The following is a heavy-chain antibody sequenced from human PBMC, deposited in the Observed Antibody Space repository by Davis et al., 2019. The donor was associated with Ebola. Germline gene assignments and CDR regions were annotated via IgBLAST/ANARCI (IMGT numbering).Heavy chain of an antibody. D-gene: IGHD1-20*01. CDR1: GYSFSSYW. J-gene: IGHJ3*02. Sequence: KVSCKASGYSFSSYWLAWVRHTPGKGLEWMGIIFTGDSDTRYRPSFRGQVTISADKSFKTAFLQWSSLKASDTARYYCATLRRTITGMDDGFDIWGQGTMVTVSS. CDR2: IFTGDSDT. CDR3: ATLRRTITGMDDGFDI. V-gene: IGHV5-51*01.